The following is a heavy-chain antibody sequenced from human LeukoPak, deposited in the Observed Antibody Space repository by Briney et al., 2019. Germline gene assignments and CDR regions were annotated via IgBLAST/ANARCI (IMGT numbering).Heavy chain of an antibody. CDR1: GGSISSSSYY. Sequence: SETLSLTCTVSGGSISSSSYYCGWIRQPPGKGLEWIGTIYYSGSTYYNPSLNSRVTISVDTSKNQFSLKLSSVTAADTAVYYCARSTPYGDYPNWFDPWGQGTLVTVSS. CDR3: ARSTPYGDYPNWFDP. D-gene: IGHD4-17*01. CDR2: IYYSGST. J-gene: IGHJ5*02. V-gene: IGHV4-39*01.